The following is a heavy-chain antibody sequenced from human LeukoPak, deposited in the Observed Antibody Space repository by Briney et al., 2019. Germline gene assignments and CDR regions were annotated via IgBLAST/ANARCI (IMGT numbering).Heavy chain of an antibody. CDR1: GDSITSGGYY. V-gene: IGHV4-31*03. Sequence: SQTLSLTCTVSGDSITSGGYYWSWIRQRPGKGLEWIGYIYKTGSTYYNPSLKSRVTMSVDTSRNQFSLKVNSVTAADTAVYYCARDVLRWGQGTLVTVSS. CDR3: ARDVLR. J-gene: IGHJ4*02. CDR2: IYKTGST.